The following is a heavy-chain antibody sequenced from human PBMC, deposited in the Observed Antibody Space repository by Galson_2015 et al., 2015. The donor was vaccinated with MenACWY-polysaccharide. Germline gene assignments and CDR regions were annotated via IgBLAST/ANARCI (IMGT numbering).Heavy chain of an antibody. CDR1: GFTFSSYG. CDR2: ISYDGSNK. CDR3: AGGIRAFDI. J-gene: IGHJ3*02. V-gene: IGHV3-30*03. Sequence: SLRLSCAASGFTFSSYGMHWVRQAPGKGLEWVVVISYDGSNKYYADSVKGRFTISRDNSKNTLYLQMNSLRAEDTAVYYCAGGIRAFDIWGQGTMVTASS.